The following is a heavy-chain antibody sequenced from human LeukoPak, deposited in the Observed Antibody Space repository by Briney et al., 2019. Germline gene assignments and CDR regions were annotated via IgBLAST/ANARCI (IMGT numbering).Heavy chain of an antibody. Sequence: GGSLRLSCAVSGITFSSYAMSWVRQAPGKGLEWVSAISGSGDNTYYADSVKGRFTISRDNAKNTQYLQINSLRVEDTAVYYCARSLRSPRYCIDDTCYFDYWGQGTLVTVSS. CDR3: ARSLRSPRYCIDDTCYFDY. D-gene: IGHD2-15*01. V-gene: IGHV3-23*01. CDR1: GITFSSYA. J-gene: IGHJ4*02. CDR2: ISGSGDNT.